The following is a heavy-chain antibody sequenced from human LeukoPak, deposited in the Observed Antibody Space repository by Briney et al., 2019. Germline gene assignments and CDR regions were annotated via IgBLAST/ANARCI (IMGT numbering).Heavy chain of an antibody. CDR2: IYYSGST. Sequence: PSETLSLTCTVSGGSIRSYYWSWIRQPPEKGLEWIGYIYYSGSTNYNPSLKSRVTIAVDSSKNQFSLKLSSVTAADTAVYYCARDLGYEASFDYWGQGTLVTVSS. CDR1: GGSIRSYY. J-gene: IGHJ4*02. CDR3: ARDLGYEASFDY. V-gene: IGHV4-59*01. D-gene: IGHD3-16*01.